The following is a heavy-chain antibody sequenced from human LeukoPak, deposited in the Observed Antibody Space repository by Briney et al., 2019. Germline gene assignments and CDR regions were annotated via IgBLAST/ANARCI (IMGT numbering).Heavy chain of an antibody. D-gene: IGHD3-3*01. V-gene: IGHV3-74*03. J-gene: IGHJ3*02. CDR1: GFTFSGHW. CDR3: AKSAAAYYDLLSGYDAFDI. Sequence: TGGSLRLSCTASGFTFSGHWIHWVRQPPGMGLVWVSRINERGTDSMYAESVKGRFTISRDFSKNTLYLQMNRLRAEDTAVYFRAKSAAAYYDLLSGYDAFDIWGQGTTVTVSS. CDR2: INERGTDS.